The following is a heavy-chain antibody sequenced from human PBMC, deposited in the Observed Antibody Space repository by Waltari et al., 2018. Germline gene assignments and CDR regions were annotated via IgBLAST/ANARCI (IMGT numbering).Heavy chain of an antibody. V-gene: IGHV3-48*01. J-gene: IGHJ6*02. CDR1: CFPFSSYS. D-gene: IGHD6-6*01. CDR3: ARDIAARQSGMDV. Sequence: EVQLVASGGGLVQPGGSLRRSCAASCFPFSSYSMHWVPLAPGKGLDWVSYISSSSSTIYYADSVKGRFTISRDNAKNSLYLQMNSLRAEDTAVYYCARDIAARQSGMDVWGQGTTVTVSS. CDR2: ISSSSSTI.